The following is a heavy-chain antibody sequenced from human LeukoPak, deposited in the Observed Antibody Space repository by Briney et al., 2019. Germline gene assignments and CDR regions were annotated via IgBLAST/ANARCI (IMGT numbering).Heavy chain of an antibody. CDR3: ATGAPGADYFDY. Sequence: GASVKVSCKVSGYTLTELSMHWVRQAPGKGLEWMGGFDPENGETIYAQKFQGRVTMTEDTSTDTAYMELSSLRSEDTAVYYCATGAPGADYFDYWGQGTLVTVSS. J-gene: IGHJ4*02. V-gene: IGHV1-24*01. CDR1: GYTLTELS. CDR2: FDPENGET. D-gene: IGHD1-14*01.